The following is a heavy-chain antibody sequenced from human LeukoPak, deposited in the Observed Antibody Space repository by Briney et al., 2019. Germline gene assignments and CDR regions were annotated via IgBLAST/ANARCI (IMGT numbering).Heavy chain of an antibody. Sequence: PSETLSLTCTVSGGSISSGSYYWSWIRQPAGKGLEWIGRINTSGNTNYNPSLKSRVTISVDTSKNQFSLKLSSVTAADTAVYYCARASITYYYYYYMGVWGKGTTVTVSS. D-gene: IGHD1-14*01. CDR3: ARASITYYYYYYMGV. CDR2: INTSGNT. J-gene: IGHJ6*03. CDR1: GGSISSGSYY. V-gene: IGHV4-61*02.